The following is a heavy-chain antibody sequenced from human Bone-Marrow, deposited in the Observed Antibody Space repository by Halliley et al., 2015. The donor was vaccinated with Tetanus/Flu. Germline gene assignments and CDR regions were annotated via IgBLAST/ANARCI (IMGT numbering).Heavy chain of an antibody. J-gene: IGHJ4*02. CDR3: AKVSSPHESGGPPDRRRFRTHFFDY. CDR2: ISSSSGTK. V-gene: IGHV3-23*01. CDR1: GFTFSSYA. D-gene: IGHD3-3*01. Sequence: SLRLSCVASGFTFSSYALTWVRQAPGKGLEWVSDISSSSGTKQYADSVKGRFTISRDNSKNTLYLQMESLRGEDTAIYSCAKVSSPHESGGPPDRRRFRTHFFDYWGQGTLVTVSS.